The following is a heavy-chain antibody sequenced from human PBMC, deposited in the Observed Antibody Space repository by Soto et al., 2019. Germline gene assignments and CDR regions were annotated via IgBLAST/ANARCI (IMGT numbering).Heavy chain of an antibody. Sequence: ASETLSLTCAFSGGSISSSSYYLGWIRQPPGKGLEWIGSIYYSGSTYYNPSLKSRVTISVDTSKNQFSLKLSSVTAADTAVYYCARLEGGILDPWGQGTLVTVSS. CDR1: GGSISSSSYY. CDR2: IYYSGST. J-gene: IGHJ5*02. CDR3: ARLEGGILDP. V-gene: IGHV4-39*01. D-gene: IGHD6-13*01.